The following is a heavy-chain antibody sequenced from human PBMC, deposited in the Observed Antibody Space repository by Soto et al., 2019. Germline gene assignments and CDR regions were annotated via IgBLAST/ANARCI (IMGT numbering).Heavy chain of an antibody. Sequence: DVQLLESGGGLVQWGGSLRLSCVTSGFTFSTYGMTWVRQAPGKGLEWVSYGGSGGSRYYAESVKGRFTISRDNSKNTLSLETNSLRAEDTATYSCVKFRGRAYPYYYMDAWGKGTTVTVSS. CDR1: GFTFSTYG. D-gene: IGHD3-10*01. CDR2: GGSGGSR. J-gene: IGHJ6*03. V-gene: IGHV3-23*01. CDR3: VKFRGRAYPYYYMDA.